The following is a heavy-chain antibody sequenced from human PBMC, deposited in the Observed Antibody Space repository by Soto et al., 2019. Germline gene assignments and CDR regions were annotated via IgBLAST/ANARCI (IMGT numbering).Heavy chain of an antibody. CDR3: ARVSSSGWYDYFDY. J-gene: IGHJ4*02. CDR2: ISYDGGNK. V-gene: IGHV3-30-3*01. CDR1: GFTFRSYA. D-gene: IGHD6-19*01. Sequence: PGGSLRLSCAASGFTFRSYAMHWVRQAPGKGLEWVAVISYDGGNKYYADSVKGRFTISRDNSKNTLYLQMNSLRAEDTAVYYCARVSSSGWYDYFDYWGQGTLVTVSS.